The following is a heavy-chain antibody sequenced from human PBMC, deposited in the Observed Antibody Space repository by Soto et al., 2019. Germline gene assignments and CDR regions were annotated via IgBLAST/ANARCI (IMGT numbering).Heavy chain of an antibody. Sequence: GASVKVSCKASGYAFTGYYMHWVRQAPGQGLEWMGWINPNSGGTNYAQKFQGRVTMTRDTSISTAYMELSRLRSDDTAVYYCARDLGIAAAGRYYYYYGMDVWGQGTTVTVSS. D-gene: IGHD6-13*01. J-gene: IGHJ6*02. CDR3: ARDLGIAAAGRYYYYYGMDV. CDR1: GYAFTGYY. CDR2: INPNSGGT. V-gene: IGHV1-2*02.